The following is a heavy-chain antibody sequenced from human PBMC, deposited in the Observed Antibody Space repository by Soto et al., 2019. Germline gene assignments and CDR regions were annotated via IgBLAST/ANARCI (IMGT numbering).Heavy chain of an antibody. Sequence: SETLSLTCTVSGGSISSSSYYWGWIRQPPGKGLEWIGSIYYSGSTYYNPSLKSRVTISVDTSKNQFSLKLSSVTAADTAVYYCASLFTPASLLPYVLRFPRSYYFDYWGQGTLVTVSS. CDR3: ASLFTPASLLPYVLRFPRSYYFDY. D-gene: IGHD3-3*01. V-gene: IGHV4-39*01. CDR2: IYYSGST. CDR1: GGSISSSSYY. J-gene: IGHJ4*02.